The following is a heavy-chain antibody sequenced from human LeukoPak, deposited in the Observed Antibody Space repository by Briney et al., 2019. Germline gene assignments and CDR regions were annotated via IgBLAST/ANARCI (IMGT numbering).Heavy chain of an antibody. J-gene: IGHJ4*02. CDR2: ISSSSSYI. CDR1: GFTFSSYG. Sequence: PGGSLRLSCAASGFTFSSYGMNWVRQAPGKGLEWVSSISSSSSYIYYADSVKGRFTISRDNVKNSLYLQMNSLRAEDTAVYYCARDLEDNGNVDYWGQGTLVTVSS. V-gene: IGHV3-21*01. D-gene: IGHD1-1*01. CDR3: ARDLEDNGNVDY.